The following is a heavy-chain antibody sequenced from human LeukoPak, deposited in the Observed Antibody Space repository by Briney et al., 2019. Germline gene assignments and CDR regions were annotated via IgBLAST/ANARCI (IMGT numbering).Heavy chain of an antibody. CDR1: GFTFSSYA. D-gene: IGHD3-22*01. CDR3: AKDLKGYYYDSYLDY. J-gene: IGHJ4*02. Sequence: GGSLRLSCAASGFTFSSYALSWVRQAPGMGLEWVSGNTGSGGSTSYADSVKGRFTMSRDNSKNTLYLQMSSLRVEDTAVYYCAKDLKGYYYDSYLDYWGQGTLVTVSS. V-gene: IGHV3-23*01. CDR2: NTGSGGST.